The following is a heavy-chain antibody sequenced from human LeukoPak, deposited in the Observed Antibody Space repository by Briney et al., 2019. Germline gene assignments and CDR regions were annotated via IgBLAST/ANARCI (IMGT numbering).Heavy chain of an antibody. Sequence: GGSLRLSCAASGFTFSSHDMYWVRQAPGKGLDWVAVISFDGTNKNFADSVKGRFTISRNNSKNTLYLQMNSLRAEDTAVYYCAELGITMIGGVWGKGTTVTISS. CDR1: GFTFSSHD. J-gene: IGHJ6*04. CDR3: AELGITMIGGV. CDR2: ISFDGTNK. D-gene: IGHD3-10*02. V-gene: IGHV3-30*18.